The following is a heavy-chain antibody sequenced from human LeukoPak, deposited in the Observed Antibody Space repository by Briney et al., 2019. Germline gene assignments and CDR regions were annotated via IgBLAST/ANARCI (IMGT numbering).Heavy chain of an antibody. CDR3: ARRDGYNKRDAFDI. CDR2: IYSGGST. J-gene: IGHJ3*02. Sequence: GSLLLSCAASGFTVSSNYMGWVRQAPGKGLGWVSVIYSGGSTYYADSVKGRFTISRHNSKNTLYLQMNSLTAEDTAVYYCARRDGYNKRDAFDIWGQGTMVTVSS. CDR1: GFTVSSNY. D-gene: IGHD5-24*01. V-gene: IGHV3-53*04.